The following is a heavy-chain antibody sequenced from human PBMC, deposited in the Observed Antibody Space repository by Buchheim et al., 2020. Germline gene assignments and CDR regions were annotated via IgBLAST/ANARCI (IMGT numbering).Heavy chain of an antibody. CDR2: ISYDGSNK. CDR3: AKETWQWLNRWYYFDY. D-gene: IGHD6-19*01. V-gene: IGHV3-30*18. Sequence: QVQLVESGGGVVQPGRSLRLSCAASGFTFSSYGMHWVRQAPGKGLEWVAVISYDGSNKYYADSVKGRFTISRDNSKNTLYLQMNSLRAEDTAVYYCAKETWQWLNRWYYFDYWGQGTL. J-gene: IGHJ4*02. CDR1: GFTFSSYG.